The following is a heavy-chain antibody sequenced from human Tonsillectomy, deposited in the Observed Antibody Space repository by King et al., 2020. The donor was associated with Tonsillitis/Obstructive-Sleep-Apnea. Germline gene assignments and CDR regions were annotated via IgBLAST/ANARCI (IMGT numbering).Heavy chain of an antibody. CDR1: GGSFSGYH. CDR2: IDHSGST. Sequence: QVQLQQWGAGLLKPSETLSLTCVVYGGSFSGYHWSWIRQPPGKGLEWIGEIDHSGSTNYNPSLKSRVTISADTSKTQFFLKLSSVTAADTAVYYCARETSTYAFDIWGQGTMVTVSS. V-gene: IGHV4-34*01. J-gene: IGHJ3*02. CDR3: ARETSTYAFDI.